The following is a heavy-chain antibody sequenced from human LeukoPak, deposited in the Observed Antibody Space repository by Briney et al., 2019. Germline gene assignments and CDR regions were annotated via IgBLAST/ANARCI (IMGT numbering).Heavy chain of an antibody. CDR3: ARAGAILVPAAINYYYMDV. D-gene: IGHD2-2*02. CDR1: GYTFTGYY. CDR2: INPNSGGT. Sequence: ASVKVSCKASGYTFTGYYMHWVRQAPGQGLEWMGWINPNSGGTNYAQKFQGRVTMTRDTSISTAYMELSRLRSDDTAVYYCARAGAILVPAAINYYYMDVWGKGTTVTVSS. J-gene: IGHJ6*03. V-gene: IGHV1-2*02.